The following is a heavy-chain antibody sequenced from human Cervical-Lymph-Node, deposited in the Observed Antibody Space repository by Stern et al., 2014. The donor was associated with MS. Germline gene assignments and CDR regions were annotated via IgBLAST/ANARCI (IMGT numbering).Heavy chain of an antibody. CDR2: ISYDGSNE. D-gene: IGHD2/OR15-2a*01. Sequence: VQLVESGGGVVPPGRSLRLSCAASGFTFSSYGMHWVRQAPGQGLEWVALISYDGSNEYYADSVKGRFTISRDNSKNTVYLQMNSLRPEDTAVYYCARPRRPYFFRGNHHYYGMDVWGQGTRVSVSS. CDR3: ARPRRPYFFRGNHHYYGMDV. J-gene: IGHJ6*02. CDR1: GFTFSSYG. V-gene: IGHV3-30*03.